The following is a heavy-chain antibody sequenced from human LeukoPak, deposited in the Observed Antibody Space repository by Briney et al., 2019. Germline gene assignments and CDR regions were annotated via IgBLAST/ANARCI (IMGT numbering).Heavy chain of an antibody. CDR2: IWYDGSNK. D-gene: IGHD4-17*01. V-gene: IGHV3-33*01. Sequence: GRSLRLSCAASGFTFSSYGMHWVRQAPGKGLEWVAVIWYDGSNKYYADSVKGRFTISRDNSKNTLYLQMNSLGAEDTAVYYCARDQDGYGEPTYAFDIWGQGTMVTVSS. J-gene: IGHJ3*02. CDR3: ARDQDGYGEPTYAFDI. CDR1: GFTFSSYG.